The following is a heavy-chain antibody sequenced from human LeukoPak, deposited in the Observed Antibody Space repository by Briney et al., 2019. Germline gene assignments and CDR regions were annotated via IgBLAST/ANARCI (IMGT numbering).Heavy chain of an antibody. D-gene: IGHD5-12*01. CDR1: GGSISSYY. CDR3: ARLKEGLRFALYYYYGMDV. J-gene: IGHJ6*02. V-gene: IGHV4-59*08. Sequence: SETLSLTCTVSGGSISSYYWSWIRQPPGKGLEWLGYIYYSGSTNYNPSLKSRVTISVDTSKNQFSLKLSSVTAADTAVYYCARLKEGLRFALYYYYGMDVWGQGTTVTVSS. CDR2: IYYSGST.